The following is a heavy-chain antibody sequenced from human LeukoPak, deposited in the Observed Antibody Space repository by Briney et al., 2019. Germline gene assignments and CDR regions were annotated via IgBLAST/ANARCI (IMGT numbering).Heavy chain of an antibody. J-gene: IGHJ6*02. CDR2: IYYSGST. CDR1: GGSISSSSYY. CDR3: ASLVGPNGYSSSWDYYGMDV. V-gene: IGHV4-39*01. Sequence: SETLSLTCTVSGGSISSSSYYWGWIRQPPGKGLEWIGSIYYSGSTYYNPSLKSRVTISVDTSKNQFSLKLSSVTAADTAVYYCASLVGPNGYSSSWDYYGMDVWGQGTTVTVSS. D-gene: IGHD6-13*01.